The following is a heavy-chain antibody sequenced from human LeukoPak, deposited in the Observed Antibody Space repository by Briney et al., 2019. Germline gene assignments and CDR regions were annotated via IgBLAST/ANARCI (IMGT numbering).Heavy chain of an antibody. Sequence: AASXKVSCRASGYTFTSYDINWVRQATGQGLEWMGWINPNSGNTGYAQKFQGRVTITRNTSISTAYMELSSLRSEDTAVYYCASSRGIVGASAFDYWGQGTLVTVSS. CDR2: INPNSGNT. D-gene: IGHD1-26*01. CDR3: ASSRGIVGASAFDY. CDR1: GYTFTSYD. J-gene: IGHJ4*02. V-gene: IGHV1-8*03.